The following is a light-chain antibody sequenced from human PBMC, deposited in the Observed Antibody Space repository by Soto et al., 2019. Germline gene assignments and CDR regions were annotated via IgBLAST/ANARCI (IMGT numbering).Light chain of an antibody. V-gene: IGLV2-8*01. Sequence: QSVLTQPPSASGSPGQSVTISCTGTSSDIGGYNFVSWYQHHPGKAPKLMIYDVSKRPSGVPDRFSGSKSGNTASLTVSGLQSEDEADYYCTSFGGVKKLVFGGGTKLTVL. J-gene: IGLJ2*01. CDR3: TSFGGVKKLV. CDR1: SSDIGGYNF. CDR2: DVS.